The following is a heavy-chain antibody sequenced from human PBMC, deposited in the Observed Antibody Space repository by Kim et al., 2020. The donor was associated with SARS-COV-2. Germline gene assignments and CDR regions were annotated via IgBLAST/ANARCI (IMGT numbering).Heavy chain of an antibody. D-gene: IGHD2-8*01. CDR3: ARLHCTNGVCYYYFDY. CDR1: GFTFSSYS. CDR2: ISRSSSTI. V-gene: IGHV3-48*02. J-gene: IGHJ4*01. Sequence: GGSLRLSCAASGFTFSSYSMSWVRQAPGKGLEWVSYISRSSSTIYYADSVKGRFTISRGNTKNSLYLQMNSLRDEDTAVYYCARLHCTNGVCYYYFDYWGHGTPVTVSS.